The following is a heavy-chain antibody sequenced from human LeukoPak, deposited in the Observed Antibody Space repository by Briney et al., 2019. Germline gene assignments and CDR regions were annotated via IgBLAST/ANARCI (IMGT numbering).Heavy chain of an antibody. J-gene: IGHJ4*02. CDR1: GFTFSGFW. V-gene: IGHV3-7*01. D-gene: IGHD1-26*01. CDR3: AKAQVFKWELLTYFDY. CDR2: MRRDGNEI. Sequence: GGSLRLSCAVSGFTFSGFWMSWSRQAPGKGLEWVANMRRDGNEIYYLDSVRGPFTISRDNAKNSLYLQMNSPRAEDTAVYYCAKAQVFKWELLTYFDYWGQGTLVTVSS.